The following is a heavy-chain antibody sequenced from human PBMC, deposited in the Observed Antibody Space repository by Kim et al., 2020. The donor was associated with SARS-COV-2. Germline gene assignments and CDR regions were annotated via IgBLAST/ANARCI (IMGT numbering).Heavy chain of an antibody. Sequence: ASVKVSCKASGYTFTSYGISWVRQAPGQGLEWRGWISAYNGNTNYAQKLQGRVTRTTDTSTSTAYMELRSLRSDDTAVYYCARYTIFGVVNMYNWFDPWGQGTLVTVSS. CDR1: GYTFTSYG. D-gene: IGHD3-3*01. V-gene: IGHV1-18*01. CDR3: ARYTIFGVVNMYNWFDP. CDR2: ISAYNGNT. J-gene: IGHJ5*02.